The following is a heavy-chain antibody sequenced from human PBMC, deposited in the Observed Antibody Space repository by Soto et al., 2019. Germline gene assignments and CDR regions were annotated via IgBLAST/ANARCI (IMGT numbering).Heavy chain of an antibody. D-gene: IGHD4-17*01. V-gene: IGHV4-39*01. CDR3: ARHKMTTVTTTLFDY. Sequence: SETLSLTCTVSGGSISSSSYYWGWIRQPPGKGLEWIGSIYYSGSTYYNPSLKSRVTISVDTSKNHFSLKLSSVTAADTAVYYCARHKMTTVTTTLFDYWGQGTLVTVSS. CDR2: IYYSGST. J-gene: IGHJ4*02. CDR1: GGSISSSSYY.